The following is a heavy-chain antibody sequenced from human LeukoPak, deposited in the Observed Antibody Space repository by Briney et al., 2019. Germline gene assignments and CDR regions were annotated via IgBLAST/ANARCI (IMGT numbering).Heavy chain of an antibody. Sequence: TSVKVSCKTSGGTFNNSAISWVRQAPGQGLEWMGWISAYNGNTNYAQKLQGRVTMTTDTSTSTAYMELRSLRSDDTAVYYCARAYCSSTSCYDYWGQGTLVTVSS. D-gene: IGHD2-2*01. V-gene: IGHV1-18*01. CDR1: GGTFNNSA. J-gene: IGHJ4*02. CDR2: ISAYNGNT. CDR3: ARAYCSSTSCYDY.